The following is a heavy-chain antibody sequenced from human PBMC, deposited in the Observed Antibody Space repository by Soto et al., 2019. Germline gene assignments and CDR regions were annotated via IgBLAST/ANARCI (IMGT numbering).Heavy chain of an antibody. Sequence: SETLSLTCTVSGGSISSYYWSWIRQPPGKGLEWIGYIYYSGSTNYNPSLKSRVTISVDTSKNQFSLKLSSVTAADTAVYYCAGSTSCYVPDGFCYYYYMDVWGKGTTVTVSS. J-gene: IGHJ6*03. CDR3: AGSTSCYVPDGFCYYYYMDV. D-gene: IGHD2-2*01. CDR2: IYYSGST. CDR1: GGSISSYY. V-gene: IGHV4-59*08.